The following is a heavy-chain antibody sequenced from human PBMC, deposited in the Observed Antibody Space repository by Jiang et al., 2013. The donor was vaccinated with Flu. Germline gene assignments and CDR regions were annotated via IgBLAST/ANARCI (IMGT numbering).Heavy chain of an antibody. D-gene: IGHD2-2*01. V-gene: IGHV5-51*01. Sequence: GAEVKKPGESLKISCKGSGYSFSTYWIGWVRQMPGKGLEWMGVIYPGDSDTRYSPSFQGQVTISADNSISTAYLQWSSLKASDTAIYYCARGACSTTSCYAFDYWGQGTLVTVSS. CDR2: IYPGDSDT. CDR1: GYSFSTYW. J-gene: IGHJ4*02. CDR3: ARGACSTTSCYAFDY.